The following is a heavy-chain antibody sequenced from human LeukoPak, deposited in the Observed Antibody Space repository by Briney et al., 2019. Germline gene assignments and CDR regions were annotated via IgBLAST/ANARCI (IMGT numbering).Heavy chain of an antibody. V-gene: IGHV1-69*04. Sequence: GASVKVSCKASGGTFSSYAISWVRQAPGQGLEWMGRIIPFLGITNYAQRFQGRVTIIADKSTSTAYMELSSLRSEDTAVYYCARSYSSGWWGDYYYYGMDVWGQGTTVTVSS. CDR2: IIPFLGIT. D-gene: IGHD6-19*01. J-gene: IGHJ6*02. CDR1: GGTFSSYA. CDR3: ARSYSSGWWGDYYYYGMDV.